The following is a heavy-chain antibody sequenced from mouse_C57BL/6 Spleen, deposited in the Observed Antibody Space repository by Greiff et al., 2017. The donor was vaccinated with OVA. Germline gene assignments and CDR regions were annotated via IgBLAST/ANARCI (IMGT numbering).Heavy chain of an antibody. CDR1: GFSFNTYA. J-gene: IGHJ1*03. V-gene: IGHV10-1*01. Sequence: GGGLVQPKGSLKLSCAASGFSFNTYAMNWVRQAPGKGLEWVARIRSKSNNYATYYADSVKDRFTISRDDSESMLYLQMNNLKTEDTAMYYCVRQEDDYDVGWYFDVWGTGTTVTVSS. CDR2: IRSKSNNYAT. CDR3: VRQEDDYDVGWYFDV. D-gene: IGHD2-4*01.